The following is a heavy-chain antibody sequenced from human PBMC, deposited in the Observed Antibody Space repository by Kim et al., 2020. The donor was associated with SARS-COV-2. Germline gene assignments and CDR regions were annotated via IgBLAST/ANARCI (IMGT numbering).Heavy chain of an antibody. J-gene: IGHJ6*02. Sequence: GGSLRLSCAASGFTVSSNYMSWVRQAPGKGLEWFSVIYSGGSTYYADSVKGRFTISRDNSKNTLYLQMNSLRAEDTAVYYCARDGGIAVAGRPHYYYYGMDVWGQGTTVTVSS. V-gene: IGHV3-53*01. CDR3: ARDGGIAVAGRPHYYYYGMDV. D-gene: IGHD6-19*01. CDR2: IYSGGST. CDR1: GFTVSSNY.